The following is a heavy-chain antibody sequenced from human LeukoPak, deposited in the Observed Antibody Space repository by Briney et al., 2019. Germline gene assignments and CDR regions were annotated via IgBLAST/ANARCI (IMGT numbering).Heavy chain of an antibody. Sequence: PGGSLRLSCAASGFTFDDYGMSWVRQAPGKGLEWVSAISGSGGSTYYADSVKGRFTISRDNSKNTLYLQMNSLRAEDTAVYYCAKMTTVTGGGYWGQGTLVTVSS. CDR1: GFTFDDYG. J-gene: IGHJ4*02. V-gene: IGHV3-23*01. D-gene: IGHD4-17*01. CDR2: ISGSGGST. CDR3: AKMTTVTGGGY.